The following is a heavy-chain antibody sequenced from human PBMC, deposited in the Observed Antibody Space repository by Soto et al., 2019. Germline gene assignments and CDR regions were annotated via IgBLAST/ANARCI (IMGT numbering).Heavy chain of an antibody. J-gene: IGHJ4*02. V-gene: IGHV3-23*01. CDR3: AKDRDYYGSGSYLGDY. D-gene: IGHD3-10*01. Sequence: EVQLLESGGGLVQPGGSLRLSCAASGFTFSSYAMSWVRQAPGKGLEWVSAISGSGGSTYYADSVKGRFTISRDNSKNTLYLQMNSLRAEDTAVYYCAKDRDYYGSGSYLGDYWGQGTLVTVSS. CDR2: ISGSGGST. CDR1: GFTFSSYA.